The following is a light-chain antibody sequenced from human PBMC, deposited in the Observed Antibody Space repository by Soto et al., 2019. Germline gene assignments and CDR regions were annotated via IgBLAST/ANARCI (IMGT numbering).Light chain of an antibody. CDR2: GAS. V-gene: IGKV3-20*01. Sequence: EIVLTQSPGTLSLSPGERATLSCRASQSVSSSYLAWYQQKPGQAPRPLIYGASSRATGIPDRFSGSGSGTDFTLTISRLEPEDFAVYYCQQYGSSPTFGQGTKGDIK. J-gene: IGKJ1*01. CDR3: QQYGSSPT. CDR1: QSVSSSY.